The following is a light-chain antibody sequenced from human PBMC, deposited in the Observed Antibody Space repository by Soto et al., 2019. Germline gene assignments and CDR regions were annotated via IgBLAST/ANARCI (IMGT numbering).Light chain of an antibody. Sequence: EIVMTQSPATLSVSPGERATLSCRASQSVGSNLAWYEQKPGQAPRLLIYGASTRATGIPARFSGSGSGTEFTLTVSSLQSEDFAVYYCQQYNNGPATFRQGTKVEIK. CDR2: GAS. CDR3: QQYNNGPAT. CDR1: QSVGSN. J-gene: IGKJ1*01. V-gene: IGKV3-15*01.